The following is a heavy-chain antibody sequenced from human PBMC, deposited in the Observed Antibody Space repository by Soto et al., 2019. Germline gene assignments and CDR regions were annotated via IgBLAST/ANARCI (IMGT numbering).Heavy chain of an antibody. CDR1: GYTFTSYG. J-gene: IGHJ4*02. CDR2: ISAYNGNT. CDR3: ARPQGYSSGWYGY. Sequence: QVQLVQSGAEVKKPGASVKVSCKASGYTFTSYGISWVRQAPGQGLEWMGWISAYNGNTNYAQKLQGRVSMNTDTSTRTAYMALRSLRTDDTAVYYCARPQGYSSGWYGYWGQGTLVTVSS. V-gene: IGHV1-18*01. D-gene: IGHD6-19*01.